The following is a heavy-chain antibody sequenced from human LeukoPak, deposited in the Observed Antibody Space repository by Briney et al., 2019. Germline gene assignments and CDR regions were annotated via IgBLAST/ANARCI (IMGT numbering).Heavy chain of an antibody. CDR3: AKDVQSWSTYFDY. V-gene: IGHV3-23*01. J-gene: IGHJ4*02. CDR2: ISGSGGTT. CDR1: GFTFSSYA. D-gene: IGHD1-1*01. Sequence: GGSLRLSSAASGFTFSSYAMSWVRQAPGKGLQWVSAISGSGGTTYYADSVKGRFTISRDNSRNNLNLQMNSLRGEDSAVYYCAKDVQSWSTYFDYWGQRTLVTVSS.